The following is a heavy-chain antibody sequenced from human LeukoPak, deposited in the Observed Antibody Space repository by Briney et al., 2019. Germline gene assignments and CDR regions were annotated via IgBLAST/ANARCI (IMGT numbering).Heavy chain of an antibody. CDR2: INHSGST. Sequence: SETLSLTCAVYGGSFSGYYWSWIRQPPGKGLEWIGEINHSGSTNYNPSLKSRVTISVDTSKNQFSLKLSSVTAADTAAYYCARGLRDLGYCSGGSCYPTLDYWGQGTLVTVSS. J-gene: IGHJ4*02. D-gene: IGHD2-15*01. V-gene: IGHV4-34*01. CDR3: ARGLRDLGYCSGGSCYPTLDY. CDR1: GGSFSGYY.